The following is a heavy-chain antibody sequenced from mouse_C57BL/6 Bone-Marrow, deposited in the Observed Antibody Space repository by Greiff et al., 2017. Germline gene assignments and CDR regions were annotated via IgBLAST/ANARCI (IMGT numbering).Heavy chain of an antibody. CDR1: GYTFTDYN. CDR3: ARRYSKYQYYFDY. Sequence: VQLQQSGPELVKPGASVKIPCKASGYTFTDYNMDWVKQSHGKSLEWIGDINPNNGGTIYNQKFKGKATLTVDKSSSTAYLELRSLTSEDTAVYYCARRYSKYQYYFDYWGKGTTLTVSS. J-gene: IGHJ2*01. D-gene: IGHD2-5*01. V-gene: IGHV1-18*01. CDR2: INPNNGGT.